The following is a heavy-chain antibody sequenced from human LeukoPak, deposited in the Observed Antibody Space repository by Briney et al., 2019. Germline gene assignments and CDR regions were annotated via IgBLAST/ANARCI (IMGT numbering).Heavy chain of an antibody. D-gene: IGHD3-10*01. J-gene: IGHJ6*02. CDR1: GGSISSSSYY. V-gene: IGHV4-39*07. CDR2: IYYSGST. CDR3: ARFAGGRLLWFGETTSGYYGMDV. Sequence: SETLSLTCTVSGGSISSSSYYWGWIRQPPGKGLEWIGSIYYSGSTYYNPSLKSRVTISVDTSKNQFSLKLSSVTAADTAVYYCARFAGGRLLWFGETTSGYYGMDVWGQGTTVTVSS.